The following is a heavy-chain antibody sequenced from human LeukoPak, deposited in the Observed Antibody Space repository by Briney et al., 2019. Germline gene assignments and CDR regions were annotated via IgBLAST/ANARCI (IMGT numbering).Heavy chain of an antibody. CDR2: ISYDGSNK. Sequence: GRSLRLSCAASGFTFSSYAMHWVRQAPGKGLEWVAVISYDGSNKYYADSVKGRFTISRDNSKNTLYLQMNSLRAEDTAVYYCARVDIAAANFDHWGQGTLVTVSS. CDR3: ARVDIAAANFDH. CDR1: GFTFSSYA. D-gene: IGHD6-13*01. V-gene: IGHV3-30-3*01. J-gene: IGHJ4*02.